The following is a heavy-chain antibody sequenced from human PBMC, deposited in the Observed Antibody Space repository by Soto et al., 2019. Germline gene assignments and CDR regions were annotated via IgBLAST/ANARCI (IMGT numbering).Heavy chain of an antibody. Sequence: PSETLSLTCAVYGGSFSGYYWSWIRQPPGKGLEWVGEINHSGSTNYNPSLKSRVTISVDTSKNQFSLKLSSVTTADTAVYYCARVGSELERLFYYFDYWRQVTLVTASS. CDR2: INHSGST. D-gene: IGHD1-1*01. CDR1: GGSFSGYY. CDR3: ARVGSELERLFYYFDY. J-gene: IGHJ4*02. V-gene: IGHV4-34*01.